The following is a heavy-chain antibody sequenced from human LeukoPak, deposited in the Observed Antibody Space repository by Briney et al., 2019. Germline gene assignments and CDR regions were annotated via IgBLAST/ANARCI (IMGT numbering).Heavy chain of an antibody. Sequence: ASVKVSCKASGYTFTSYAMNWVRQAPGQGLEWMGWINTNTGNPTYAQGFTGRFVFSLDTSVSTTYLQISSLKAEDTAVYYCARGGGGSGSHYYYGMDVWGQGTTVTVSS. CDR2: INTNTGNP. D-gene: IGHD3-10*01. J-gene: IGHJ6*02. CDR1: GYTFTSYA. V-gene: IGHV7-4-1*02. CDR3: ARGGGGSGSHYYYGMDV.